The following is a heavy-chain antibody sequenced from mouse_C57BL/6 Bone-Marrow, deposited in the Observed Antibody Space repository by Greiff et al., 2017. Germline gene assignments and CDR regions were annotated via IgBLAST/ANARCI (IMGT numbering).Heavy chain of an antibody. CDR1: GYTFTDYE. CDR3: TRPYYGYDRGYYAMDY. Sequence: QVQLQQSGAELVRPGASVTLSCKASGYTFTDYEMHWVKQTPVHGLEWIGAIDPETGGTAYNQKFKGKAILTADQSSSTAYMELRSLTSEDSAVYYCTRPYYGYDRGYYAMDYWGQGTSVTVSS. V-gene: IGHV1-15*01. CDR2: IDPETGGT. J-gene: IGHJ4*01. D-gene: IGHD2-9*01.